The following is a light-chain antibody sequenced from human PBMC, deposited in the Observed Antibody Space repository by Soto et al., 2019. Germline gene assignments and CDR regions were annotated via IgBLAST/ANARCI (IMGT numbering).Light chain of an antibody. CDR2: DAS. V-gene: IGKV3-11*01. J-gene: IGKJ5*01. Sequence: EIVLTQSPATLSFSPGERANLSCRASQSVSSYLAWYQQKPGQAPRLLIYDASNRATGIPARFSGSGSGTDFTLPISSLEPEDFAVYYCQQRSNWPSITFGQGTRLEIQ. CDR3: QQRSNWPSIT. CDR1: QSVSSY.